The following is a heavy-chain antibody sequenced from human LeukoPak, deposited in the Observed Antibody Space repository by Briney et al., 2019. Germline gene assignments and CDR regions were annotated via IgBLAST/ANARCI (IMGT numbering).Heavy chain of an antibody. J-gene: IGHJ4*02. CDR2: ISWNSGSI. CDR3: AKEYYDFWSGGLDY. Sequence: GRSLRLSCAASGFTFDDYAMHWVRQAPGKGLEWISGISWNSGSIGYADSVKGRFTISRDNAKNSLYLQMNSLGAEDTALYYCAKEYYDFWSGGLDYWGQGTLVTVSS. CDR1: GFTFDDYA. D-gene: IGHD3-3*01. V-gene: IGHV3-9*01.